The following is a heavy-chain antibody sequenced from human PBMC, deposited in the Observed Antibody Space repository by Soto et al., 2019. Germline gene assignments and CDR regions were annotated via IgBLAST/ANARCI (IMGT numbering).Heavy chain of an antibody. V-gene: IGHV4-31*03. J-gene: IGHJ6*02. D-gene: IGHD3-10*01. CDR3: ARDKPNYGSGISYYYYYGMDV. CDR1: GGSISSGGYY. CDR2: IYYSGST. Sequence: QVQLQESGPGLVKPSQTLSLTCTVSGGSISSGGYYWSWIRQHPGKGLEWIGYIYYSGSTYYNPSLKSRVTMSVDTSKNQFSLKLSSVTAADTAVYYCARDKPNYGSGISYYYYYGMDVWGQGTTVTVSS.